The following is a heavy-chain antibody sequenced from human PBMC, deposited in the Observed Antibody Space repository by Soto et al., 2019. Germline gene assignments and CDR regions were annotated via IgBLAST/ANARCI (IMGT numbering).Heavy chain of an antibody. CDR1: GGTFSSYT. D-gene: IGHD4-17*01. CDR3: ARGFYGGHNWFDP. J-gene: IGHJ5*02. CDR2: IIPILGIA. Sequence: GASVKVSCKASGGTFSSYTISWVRQAPGQGLEWMGRIIPILGIANYAQKFQGRVTMTADKSTSTAYMELRSLRSEDTAVYYCARGFYGGHNWFDPWGQGTLVTVSS. V-gene: IGHV1-69*02.